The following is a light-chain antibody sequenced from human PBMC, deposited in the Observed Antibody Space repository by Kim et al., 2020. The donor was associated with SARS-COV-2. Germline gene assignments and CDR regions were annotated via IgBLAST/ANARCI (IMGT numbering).Light chain of an antibody. Sequence: VSVGDRVTNTCRASQVINNYLAWYQQKPAKAPTVLIYGASTLHSGVPSRFSGSGSGTDFTLTISSLQPEDVGTYYCQKYDSAPWTFGHGTKVDIK. CDR3: QKYDSAPWT. CDR1: QVINNY. V-gene: IGKV1-27*01. J-gene: IGKJ1*01. CDR2: GAS.